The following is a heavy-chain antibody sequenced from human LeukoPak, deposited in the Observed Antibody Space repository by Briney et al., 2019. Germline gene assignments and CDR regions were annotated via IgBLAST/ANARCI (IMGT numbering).Heavy chain of an antibody. CDR1: EFTFSSYS. Sequence: PGGSLRLSCAASEFTFSSYSMNWVRQAPGKGLEWVSSISSSSSYIYYADSVKGRFTISRDNAKNSLYLQMNSLRAEDTAVYYCASNVLLSAVGNKDFDYWGQGTLVTVSS. V-gene: IGHV3-21*01. J-gene: IGHJ4*02. D-gene: IGHD3-10*01. CDR2: ISSSSSYI. CDR3: ASNVLLSAVGNKDFDY.